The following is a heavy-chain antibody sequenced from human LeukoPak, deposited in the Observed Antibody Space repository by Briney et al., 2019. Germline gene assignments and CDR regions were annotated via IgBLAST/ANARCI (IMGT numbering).Heavy chain of an antibody. D-gene: IGHD1-14*01. Sequence: GGSLRPSCAASGFTFSNYWMTWVRQAPGKGLEWVANIKKDGRDKYYVDFVKGRFTISKDNAKNSAYLQMNSLRADDTAVYYCARDSGMGFDYWGQGTLVTVSS. V-gene: IGHV3-7*01. CDR2: IKKDGRDK. CDR3: ARDSGMGFDY. J-gene: IGHJ4*02. CDR1: GFTFSNYW.